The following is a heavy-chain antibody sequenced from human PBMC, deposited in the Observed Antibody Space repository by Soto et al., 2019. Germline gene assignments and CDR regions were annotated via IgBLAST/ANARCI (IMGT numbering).Heavy chain of an antibody. Sequence: QLQLQESGSGLVKPSQTLSLTCAVSGGSIGSGGYSWSWIRQPPGKGLEWIGYIYHTETTSYNPSLKSRVTISINRNKNPISLRLSSVIAADTAEYYCASTYYGSGSLEDFPFDYWGQGTLVTVSS. CDR3: ASTYYGSGSLEDFPFDY. J-gene: IGHJ4*02. D-gene: IGHD3-10*01. CDR2: IYHTETT. CDR1: GGSIGSGGYS. V-gene: IGHV4-30-2*01.